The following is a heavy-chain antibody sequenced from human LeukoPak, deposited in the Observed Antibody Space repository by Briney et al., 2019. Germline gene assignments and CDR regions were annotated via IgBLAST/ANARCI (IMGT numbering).Heavy chain of an antibody. CDR1: GFTFSSYW. Sequence: PGGSRRLSCAASGFTFSSYWMHWVRQAPGKGLVWVSRINSDGSSTSYADSVKGRFTISRDNAKNTLYLQMNSLRAQDTAVYYCALGYCGGGSCSTYYFDYWGQGTRVTVSS. CDR2: INSDGSST. D-gene: IGHD2-15*01. J-gene: IGHJ4*02. V-gene: IGHV3-74*01. CDR3: ALGYCGGGSCSTYYFDY.